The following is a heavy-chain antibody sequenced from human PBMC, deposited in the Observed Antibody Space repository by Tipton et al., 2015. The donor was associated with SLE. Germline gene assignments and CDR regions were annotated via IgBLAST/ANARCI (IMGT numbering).Heavy chain of an antibody. CDR2: MHTSGST. CDR3: ARSESYYSALTY. CDR1: GESISRYY. V-gene: IGHV4-4*07. J-gene: IGHJ4*02. Sequence: TLSLTCTVSGESISRYYWSWIWQSAGKGLEWIGRMHTSGSTNDNPSLKSRVTMSVDTSKNQFSLKGSSVTTADTAVYYCARSESYYSALTYGGQGTLVTVSS. D-gene: IGHD1-26*01.